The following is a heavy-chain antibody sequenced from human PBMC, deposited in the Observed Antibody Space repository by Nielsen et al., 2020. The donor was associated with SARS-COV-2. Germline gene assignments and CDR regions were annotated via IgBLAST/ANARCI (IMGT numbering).Heavy chain of an antibody. D-gene: IGHD6-19*01. V-gene: IGHV3-74*01. Sequence: EYLKISWAASGFPFSSYWMHWVRQAPGKGLVWFSRSNSDGSSTSYAESVKGRFIISRDNAKNTLYLQMNSLRTEDTAVYYCARAGSGWGQGTLVTVSS. CDR3: ARAGSG. J-gene: IGHJ4*02. CDR1: GFPFSSYW. CDR2: SNSDGSST.